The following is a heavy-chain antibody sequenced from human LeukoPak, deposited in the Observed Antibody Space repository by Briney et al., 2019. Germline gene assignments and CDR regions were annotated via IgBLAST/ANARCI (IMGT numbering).Heavy chain of an antibody. V-gene: IGHV4-34*01. D-gene: IGHD3-9*01. Sequence: PSETLSLTCAVYGGSFSGYYWSWIRQPPGKGLEWIGEINHSGSTNYNPSLKSRVTISVDTSKNQFSLKLSSVTAADTAVYYCALGYPSGYYMPHPRGFDYWGQGTLVTVSS. CDR3: ALGYPSGYYMPHPRGFDY. J-gene: IGHJ4*02. CDR1: GGSFSGYY. CDR2: INHSGST.